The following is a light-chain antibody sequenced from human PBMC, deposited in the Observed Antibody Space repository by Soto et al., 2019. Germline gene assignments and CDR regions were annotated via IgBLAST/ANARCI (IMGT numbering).Light chain of an antibody. CDR1: ESVTSSC. Sequence: EIVLTQSPYTLSLSPGERATLSCTASESVTSSCLAWYQRKPGQAPRLLXSDASTRATGIPARFSGSGSGTDFTLTISSLEPEDFAVYYCQQRSNWPKLTFGGGTKVDIK. CDR2: DAS. CDR3: QQRSNWPKLT. J-gene: IGKJ4*01. V-gene: IGKV3-11*01.